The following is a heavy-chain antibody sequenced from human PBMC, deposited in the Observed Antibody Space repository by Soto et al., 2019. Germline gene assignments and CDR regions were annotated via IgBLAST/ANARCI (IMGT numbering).Heavy chain of an antibody. V-gene: IGHV3-23*01. J-gene: IGHJ4*02. Sequence: EVQLLDSGGGLVQPGGSLRLSCAASGFTFNNYAMNWVRQAPGKGLEWVATISGTGGSTYYADSVKGRFTISRDNSKNTLYLQMTRLRVEDTAVYYCTKHRLGGNSDYWGQGTQVTVSS. CDR1: GFTFNNYA. CDR2: ISGTGGST. CDR3: TKHRLGGNSDY.